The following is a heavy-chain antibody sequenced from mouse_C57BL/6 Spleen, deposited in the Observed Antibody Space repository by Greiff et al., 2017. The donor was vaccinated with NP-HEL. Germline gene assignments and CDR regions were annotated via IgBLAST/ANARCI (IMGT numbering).Heavy chain of an antibody. Sequence: QVQPQQPGAELVKPGASVKMSCKASGYTFTSYWITWVKQRPGQGLEWIGDIYPGSGSTNYNEKFKSKATLTVDTSSSTAYMQLSSLTSEDSAVYYCASDYYGSDWYFDVWGTGTTVTVSS. D-gene: IGHD1-1*01. CDR1: GYTFTSYW. J-gene: IGHJ1*03. V-gene: IGHV1-55*01. CDR2: IYPGSGST. CDR3: ASDYYGSDWYFDV.